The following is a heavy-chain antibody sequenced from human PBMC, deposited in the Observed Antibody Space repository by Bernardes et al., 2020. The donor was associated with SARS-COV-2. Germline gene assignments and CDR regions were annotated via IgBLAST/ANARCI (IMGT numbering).Heavy chain of an antibody. J-gene: IGHJ6*02. V-gene: IGHV4-31*03. D-gene: IGHD4-4*01. CDR1: GGSISSGGYY. CDR2: IYYSGST. CDR3: ARVMTTVTPDYYYYGMDV. Sequence: SETLSLTCTVSGGSISSGGYYWSWIRQHPGKGLEWIGYIYYSGSTYYNPSLKSRVTISVDTSKNQFSLKLSSVTAADTAVYYCARVMTTVTPDYYYYGMDVWGQGTTVTVSS.